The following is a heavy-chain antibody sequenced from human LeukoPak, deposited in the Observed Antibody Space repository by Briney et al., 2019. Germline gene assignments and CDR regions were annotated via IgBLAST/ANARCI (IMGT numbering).Heavy chain of an antibody. CDR1: GGSISGYY. CDR3: ATRQLGNDY. J-gene: IGHJ4*02. CDR2: IYYTET. D-gene: IGHD7-27*01. Sequence: SETLSLTCTVSGGSISGYYWSWIRQSPGKGLEWIGYIYYTETSYNPSLKSRVTISADTSKNQFSLKLYSVTAADTAVYYCATRQLGNDYWGQGTLVTVSS. V-gene: IGHV4-59*01.